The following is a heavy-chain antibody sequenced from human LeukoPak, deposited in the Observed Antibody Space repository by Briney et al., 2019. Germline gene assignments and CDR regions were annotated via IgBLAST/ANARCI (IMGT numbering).Heavy chain of an antibody. J-gene: IGHJ6*02. CDR1: GFTFSDYY. CDR3: ARDAVRGYSYGGSYYYGMDV. Sequence: GGSLRLSCAASGFTFSDYYMSWIRQAPGKGLEWVSYISSSGSTIYYAGSVKGRFTISRDNAKNSLYLQMNSLRAEDTAVYYCARDAVRGYSYGGSYYYGMDVWGQGTTVTVSS. V-gene: IGHV3-11*01. D-gene: IGHD5-18*01. CDR2: ISSSGSTI.